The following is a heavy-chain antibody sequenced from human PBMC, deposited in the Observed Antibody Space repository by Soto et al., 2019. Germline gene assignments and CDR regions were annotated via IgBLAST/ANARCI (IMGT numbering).Heavy chain of an antibody. CDR1: GGSFSGYY. CDR2: INHSGST. V-gene: IGHV4-34*01. Sequence: QVQLQQWGAGLLKPSETLSLTCAVYGGSFSGYYWSWIRQPPGKGLEWIGEINHSGSTNYNPSLKSRVTISVDTSKNQFSLKLSFVTAADTAVYCCARGLAFHGGDYDILTGYYNRNYFDYWGQGTLVTVSS. D-gene: IGHD3-9*01. J-gene: IGHJ4*02. CDR3: ARGLAFHGGDYDILTGYYNRNYFDY.